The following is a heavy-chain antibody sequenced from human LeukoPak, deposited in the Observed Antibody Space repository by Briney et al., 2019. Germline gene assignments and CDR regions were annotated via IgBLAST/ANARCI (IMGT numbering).Heavy chain of an antibody. V-gene: IGHV3-48*04. CDR2: IGGRDSTV. Sequence: GGSLRLSCAASGFTFSDYSMNWVRQAPGKGLERLSFIGGRDSTVYYADSVKGRFTISRDNAKRSLYLQMNSLRVEDTALYYCARDKTTGFKNDFDSWGQGTLVTVSP. CDR1: GFTFSDYS. CDR3: ARDKTTGFKNDFDS. D-gene: IGHD5-24*01. J-gene: IGHJ4*02.